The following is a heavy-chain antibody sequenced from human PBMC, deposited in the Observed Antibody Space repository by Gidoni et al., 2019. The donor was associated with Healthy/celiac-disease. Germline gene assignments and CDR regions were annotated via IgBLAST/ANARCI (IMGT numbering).Heavy chain of an antibody. V-gene: IGHV3-53*01. D-gene: IGHD6-6*01. CDR2: IYSGGST. CDR3: ARVSIYYYYGMDV. J-gene: IGHJ6*02. CDR1: GFPVSSHY. Sequence: EVQLVESGGGLIQPGGSLRLSCAASGFPVSSHYMSWVRQAPGKGLEWVSVIYSGGSTYYADSVKGRFTISRDNSKNTLYLQMNSLRAEDTAVYYCARVSIYYYYGMDVWGQGTTVTVSS.